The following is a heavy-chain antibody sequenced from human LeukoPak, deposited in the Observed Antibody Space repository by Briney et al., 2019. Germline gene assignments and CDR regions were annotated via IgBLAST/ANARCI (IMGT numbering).Heavy chain of an antibody. D-gene: IGHD5-18*01. CDR1: GYTFTGYY. J-gene: IGHJ5*02. V-gene: IGHV1-2*02. CDR3: ARDTAMVTYWFDP. Sequence: ASVKVSCKASGYTFTGYYMHWVRQAPGHGLEWMGWINPNSGGTNYAQKFQGRVTMTRDTSIGTAYMELSRLRSDDTAVYYCARDTAMVTYWFDPWGQGTLVTVSS. CDR2: INPNSGGT.